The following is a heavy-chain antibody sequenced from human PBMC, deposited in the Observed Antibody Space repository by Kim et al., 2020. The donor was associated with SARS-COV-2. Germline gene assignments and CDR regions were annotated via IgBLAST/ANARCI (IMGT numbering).Heavy chain of an antibody. CDR3: ARPRGPLYYYYGMDV. D-gene: IGHD3-10*01. J-gene: IGHJ6*02. CDR1: GGTFSSYA. Sequence: SVKVSCKASGGTFSSYAISWVRQAPGQGLEWMGGIIPIFGTANYAQKFQGRVTITADESTSTAYMELSSLRSEDTAVYYCARPRGPLYYYYGMDVWGQGTTVTVSS. V-gene: IGHV1-69*13. CDR2: IIPIFGTA.